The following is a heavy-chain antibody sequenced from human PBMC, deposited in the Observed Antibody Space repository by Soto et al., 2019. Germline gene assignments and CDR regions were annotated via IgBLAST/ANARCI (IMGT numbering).Heavy chain of an antibody. CDR2: IIPILGIA. CDR3: ANPLELITAGNYGMDI. V-gene: IGHV1-69*02. J-gene: IGHJ6*04. Sequence: QVHLVQSGAEVKKPGSSVKVSCKASGVTFSSYTISWVRQAPVQGLEWTGRIIPILGIANYVQKFQGRVTINADESTSTTNRGLSSRRSENTAVYYCANPLELITAGNYGMDIWGKGRTVAVS. D-gene: IGHD6-13*01. CDR1: GVTFSSYT.